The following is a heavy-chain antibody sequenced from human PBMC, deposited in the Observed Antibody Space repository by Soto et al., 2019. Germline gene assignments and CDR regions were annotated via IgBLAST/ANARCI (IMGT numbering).Heavy chain of an antibody. V-gene: IGHV3-30*18. Sequence: PGGSLRLSCAASGFTFSSYGMHWVRQAPGKGLEWVAVISYDGSNKYYADSVKGRFTISRDNSKNTLYLQMNSLRAEDTAVYYCAKDGGVAGTYYGMDVWGQGTTVTVSS. CDR1: GFTFSSYG. J-gene: IGHJ6*02. D-gene: IGHD6-19*01. CDR2: ISYDGSNK. CDR3: AKDGGVAGTYYGMDV.